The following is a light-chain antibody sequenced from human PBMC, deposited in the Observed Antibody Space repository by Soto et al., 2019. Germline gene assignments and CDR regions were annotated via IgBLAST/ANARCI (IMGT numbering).Light chain of an antibody. CDR2: DIS. J-gene: IGKJ1*01. Sequence: DIRMTQSPSTLSASVGDRVTIACRASQRIGTWFDWYQQKPGKAPKVLMYDISSLEKGVPSRFSGSGSGTEFTLTISSLHPEDFATYYCQQYDTSSQTFGQGTKLEI. CDR1: QRIGTW. V-gene: IGKV1-5*01. CDR3: QQYDTSSQT.